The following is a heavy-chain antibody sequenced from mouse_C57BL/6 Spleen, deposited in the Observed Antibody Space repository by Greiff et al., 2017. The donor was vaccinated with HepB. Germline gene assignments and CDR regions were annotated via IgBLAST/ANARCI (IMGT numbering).Heavy chain of an antibody. CDR3: ARKGDYGAWFAY. Sequence: DVMLVESGGGLVKPGGSLKLSCAASGFTFSSYAMSWVRQTPEKRLEWVATISDGGSYTYYPDNVKGRFTISRDNAKNNLYLQMSHLKSEDTAMYYCARKGDYGAWFAYWGQGTLVTVSA. CDR2: ISDGGSYT. D-gene: IGHD2-13*01. J-gene: IGHJ3*01. CDR1: GFTFSSYA. V-gene: IGHV5-4*03.